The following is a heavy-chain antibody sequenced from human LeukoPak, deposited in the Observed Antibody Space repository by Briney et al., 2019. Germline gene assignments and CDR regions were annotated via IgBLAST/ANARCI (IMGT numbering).Heavy chain of an antibody. Sequence: SETLSFTCTVSGGSISSDAYRWGWIRQPPGKGLEWIGNIYYSGYTYYNPSLKSRVTISVDTSKNQLSPKLTSVTAADTAVYYCARLDWGSGGSGSFDYWGQGTLVTVSS. V-gene: IGHV4-39*01. CDR3: ARLDWGSGGSGSFDY. CDR2: IYYSGYT. D-gene: IGHD7-27*01. CDR1: GGSISSDAYR. J-gene: IGHJ4*02.